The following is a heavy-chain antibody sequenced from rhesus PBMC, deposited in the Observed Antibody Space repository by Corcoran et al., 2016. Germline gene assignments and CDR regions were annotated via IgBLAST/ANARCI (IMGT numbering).Heavy chain of an antibody. V-gene: IGHV3S26*01. CDR3: TRGDSGYYTVEYFEF. J-gene: IGHJ1*01. CDR1: GFTFSSYV. Sequence: DVQLVESGGGLVKPGGSLRLSCVASGFTFSSYVMHWVRQAPGKGLEWVSVISESGGTIYYAYSVKGRFTISRDNAKNSLFLQMNGLGAEETAVYYCTRGDSGYYTVEYFEFWGQGALVTVSS. CDR2: ISESGGTI. D-gene: IGHD3-28*01.